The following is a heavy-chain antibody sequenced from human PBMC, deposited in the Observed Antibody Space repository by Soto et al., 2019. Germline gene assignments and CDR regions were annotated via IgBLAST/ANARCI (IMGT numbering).Heavy chain of an antibody. V-gene: IGHV4-59*01. D-gene: IGHD3-22*01. CDR3: ARGHYYDSSGYYPDFDY. J-gene: IGHJ4*02. CDR1: VVSISSYY. CDR2: IYYSGST. Sequence: SETLSLTCTFSVVSISSYYWSCIRHPPGKGLEWIGYIYYSGSTNYNPSLKSRVTISVDTSKNQFSLKLSSVTAADTAVYYCARGHYYDSSGYYPDFDYWRQGTLVTVSS.